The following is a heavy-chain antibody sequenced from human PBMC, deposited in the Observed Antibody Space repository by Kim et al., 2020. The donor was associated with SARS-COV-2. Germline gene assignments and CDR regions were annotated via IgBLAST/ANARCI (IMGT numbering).Heavy chain of an antibody. CDR3: AREKEDATVTAHYWYFDL. D-gene: IGHD4-17*01. CDR1: GGTFSSYA. CDR2: IIPIFGTA. J-gene: IGHJ2*01. V-gene: IGHV1-69*13. Sequence: SVKVSCKASGGTFSSYAISWVRQAPGQGLEWMGGIIPIFGTANYAQKFQGRVTITADESTSTAYMELSSLRSEDTAVNYCAREKEDATVTAHYWYFDLWGRGTLVTVSS.